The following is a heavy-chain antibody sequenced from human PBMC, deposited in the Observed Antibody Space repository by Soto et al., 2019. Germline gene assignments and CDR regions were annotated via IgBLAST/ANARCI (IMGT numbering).Heavy chain of an antibody. V-gene: IGHV1-69*13. CDR3: ARGGSGYTWFNEF. Sequence: SVKVSCKASGGLFSSYPISWVRQVPGQGLEWMGGIIPVFQTAYYTQRFQGRVTITADESTNTAYMELSSLRSEDTAIYYCARGGSGYTWFNEFWGQGXLVTVYS. CDR2: IIPVFQTA. J-gene: IGHJ4*02. CDR1: GGLFSSYP. D-gene: IGHD3-22*01.